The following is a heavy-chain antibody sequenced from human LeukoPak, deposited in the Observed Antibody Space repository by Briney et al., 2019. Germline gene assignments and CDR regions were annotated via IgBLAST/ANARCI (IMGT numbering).Heavy chain of an antibody. CDR2: IRPYNGNT. CDR3: ARDVEMYYDSSAFGDY. CDR1: GYTFTSYG. Sequence: GASVEVSCKASGYTFTSYGISWVRQAPGQGLEWMGWIRPYNGNTNYAQKLQGRVTMTTDTSTSTAYMELRSLRSDDTAIYYCARDVEMYYDSSAFGDYWGQGTLVTVSS. J-gene: IGHJ4*02. D-gene: IGHD3-22*01. V-gene: IGHV1-18*01.